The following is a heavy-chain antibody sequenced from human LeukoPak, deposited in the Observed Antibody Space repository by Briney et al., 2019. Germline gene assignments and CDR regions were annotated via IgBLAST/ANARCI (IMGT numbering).Heavy chain of an antibody. CDR1: GGSFSGYY. CDR3: ARGYRITMVRRVPPRFDP. D-gene: IGHD3-10*01. V-gene: IGHV4-34*01. Sequence: KTSETLSLTCAVYGGSFSGYYWSWIRQPPGKGLEWIGEINHSGSTNYNPSLKSRVTISVDTSKNQFSLKLSSVTAADTAVYYCARGYRITMVRRVPPRFDPWGQGTLVTVSS. J-gene: IGHJ5*02. CDR2: INHSGST.